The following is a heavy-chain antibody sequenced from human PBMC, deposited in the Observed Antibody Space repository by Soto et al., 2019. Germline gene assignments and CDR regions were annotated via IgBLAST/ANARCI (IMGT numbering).Heavy chain of an antibody. D-gene: IGHD2-2*01. CDR1: GGSISSGDYY. Sequence: SETLSLTCTVSGGSISSGDYYWSWIRQPPGKGLEWIGYIYYSGSTYYNPSLESRVTISVDTSKNQFSLKVSSVTASDTALYYCARLGGYCTITSCYGYYGMDGWGQGTTVT. V-gene: IGHV4-30-4*01. J-gene: IGHJ6*02. CDR3: ARLGGYCTITSCYGYYGMDG. CDR2: IYYSGST.